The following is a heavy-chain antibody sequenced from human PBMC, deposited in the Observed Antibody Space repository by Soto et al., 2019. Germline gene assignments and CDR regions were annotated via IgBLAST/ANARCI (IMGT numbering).Heavy chain of an antibody. Sequence: GKGLEWVAFISYDGSNKYYADSVKGRFTISRDNSKNTLYLQMNSLRPEDTAVYYCAKDRCTNGVCYNDYWGQGTLVSVSS. CDR2: ISYDGSNK. V-gene: IGHV3-30*18. J-gene: IGHJ4*02. D-gene: IGHD2-8*01. CDR3: AKDRCTNGVCYNDY.